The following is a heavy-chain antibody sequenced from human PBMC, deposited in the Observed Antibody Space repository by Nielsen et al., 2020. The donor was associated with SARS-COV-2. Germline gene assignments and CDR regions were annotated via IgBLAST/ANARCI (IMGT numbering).Heavy chain of an antibody. CDR1: GFTFSDYY. Sequence: GGSLRLSCAASGFTFSDYYMSWIRQAPGKGLEWVSYISSSGSTIYYADSVKGRFTISRDNAKNSLYLQMNSLRAEDTAVYYCAREANYYYYYMDVWGKGTTVTVSS. J-gene: IGHJ6*03. CDR2: ISSSGSTI. CDR3: AREANYYYYYMDV. V-gene: IGHV3-11*01.